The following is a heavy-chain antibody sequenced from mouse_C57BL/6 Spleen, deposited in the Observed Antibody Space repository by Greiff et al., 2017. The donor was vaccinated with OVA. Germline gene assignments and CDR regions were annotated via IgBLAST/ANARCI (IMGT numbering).Heavy chain of an antibody. Sequence: VQGVESGPELVKPGASVKISCKASGYAFSSSWMNWVKQRPGKGLEWIGRIYPGDGDTNYNGKFKGKATLTADKSSSTAYMQLSSLTSEDSAVYFCARGITTVVAPYYFDYWGQGTTLTVSS. CDR3: ARGITTVVAPYYFDY. D-gene: IGHD1-1*01. J-gene: IGHJ2*01. V-gene: IGHV1-82*01. CDR2: IYPGDGDT. CDR1: GYAFSSSW.